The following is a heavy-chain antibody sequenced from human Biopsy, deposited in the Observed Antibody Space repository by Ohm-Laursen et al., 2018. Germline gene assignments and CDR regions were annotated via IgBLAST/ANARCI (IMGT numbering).Heavy chain of an antibody. CDR1: RDSISNYY. CDR3: ARDSRGGHLNTTLITGKNLDS. J-gene: IGHJ4*02. D-gene: IGHD3-16*01. CDR2: IYYTGST. Sequence: TLSLTCTVSRDSISNYYWTWIRQSPGKGLDWIGYIYYTGSTNYNPSVKSRVTISVDTSKNQFSLKLNSVTAADAAVHFCARDSRGGHLNTTLITGKNLDSWGQGILVTVSS. V-gene: IGHV4-59*01.